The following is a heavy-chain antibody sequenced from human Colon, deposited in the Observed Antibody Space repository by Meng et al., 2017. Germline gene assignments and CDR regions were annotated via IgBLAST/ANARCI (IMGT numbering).Heavy chain of an antibody. CDR3: VRSSGWVRTGFDP. V-gene: IGHV4-39*01. CDR1: GGSISDSSYY. Sequence: QLQLQESGPGLVKPSETLSLTCTVSGGSISDSSYYWGWSRQPPGKGLEWMGSVFYTGSTYYNPSLKSRGTISVDTSKNQFSLKLSSVTAADTAVYYCVRSSGWVRTGFDPWGQGTLVTVSS. D-gene: IGHD6-19*01. J-gene: IGHJ5*02. CDR2: VFYTGST.